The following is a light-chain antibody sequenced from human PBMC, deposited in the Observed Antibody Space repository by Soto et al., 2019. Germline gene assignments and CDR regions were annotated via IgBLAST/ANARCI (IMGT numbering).Light chain of an antibody. Sequence: QAVVTQPPSVSAAPRQRVTISCSGSGSNIRNNAVNWYQQVPGKAPKLLIHFDDRVPSGVSDRFSGSKSGTSASLVISGLQSEDEADYFCASWDDSLNGPLFGGGTKLTVL. CDR1: GSNIRNNA. V-gene: IGLV1-36*01. J-gene: IGLJ3*02. CDR3: ASWDDSLNGPL. CDR2: FDD.